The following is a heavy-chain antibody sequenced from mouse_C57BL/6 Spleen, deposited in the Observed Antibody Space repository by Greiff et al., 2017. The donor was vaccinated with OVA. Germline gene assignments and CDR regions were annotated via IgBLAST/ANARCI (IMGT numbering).Heavy chain of an antibody. Sequence: QVQLQQSGAELVMPGASVKLSCKASGYTFTSYWMNWVKPRPGQGLEWIGEIDPSDSYTNYNQKFKGKSTLTVDKSSSTAYLQLSSLTSEDSAVHYCARRGLQQGDYWGQGTTVTVSS. CDR2: IDPSDSYT. V-gene: IGHV1-69*01. CDR3: ARRGLQQGDY. D-gene: IGHD3-3*01. CDR1: GYTFTSYW. J-gene: IGHJ2*01.